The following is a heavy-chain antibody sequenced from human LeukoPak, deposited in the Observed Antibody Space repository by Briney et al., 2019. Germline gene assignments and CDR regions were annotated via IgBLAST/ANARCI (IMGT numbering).Heavy chain of an antibody. Sequence: GGSLRLSCAASGFTFSDYSMNWVRQAPGKGLEWISYIGIDSGNTNYADSVKGRFTISRDNTKNSLFLQMSGLRAEDTAVYYCVRDRFDSPGCAFDYWGQGTLVTVSS. CDR1: GFTFSDYS. D-gene: IGHD3-22*01. CDR2: IGIDSGNT. J-gene: IGHJ4*02. V-gene: IGHV3-48*04. CDR3: VRDRFDSPGCAFDY.